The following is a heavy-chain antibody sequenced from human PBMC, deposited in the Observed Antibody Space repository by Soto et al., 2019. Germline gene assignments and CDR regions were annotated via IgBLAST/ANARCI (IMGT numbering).Heavy chain of an antibody. CDR2: IDSDAST. D-gene: IGHD2-2*01. J-gene: IGHJ6*02. CDR1: GFSFSSYA. Sequence: GGSLRLSCAASGFSFSSYAMTWVRQAPGKGLEWVSAIDSDASTYYADSVTGRFTISRDKSKGTLYLQISSLRAEDTAVYYCAKERIPAAIINYYYGMDVWGQGTTVTVSS. V-gene: IGHV3-23*01. CDR3: AKERIPAAIINYYYGMDV.